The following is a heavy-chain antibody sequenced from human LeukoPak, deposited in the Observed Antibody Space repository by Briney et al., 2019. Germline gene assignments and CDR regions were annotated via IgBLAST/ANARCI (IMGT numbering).Heavy chain of an antibody. CDR1: GGSFSGYS. CDR3: ARMPKHITILGVVAITPV. CDR2: INRSGTT. D-gene: IGHD3-3*01. V-gene: IGHV4-34*01. Sequence: SETPSLTCAVHGGSFSGYSWHWIRQSPGKGLEWIGEINRSGTTNYNESLKSRVTMSVDTSKIQFSLRLNSVTAADTAVYYCARMPKHITILGVVAITPVWGQGTLVSVSS. J-gene: IGHJ4*02.